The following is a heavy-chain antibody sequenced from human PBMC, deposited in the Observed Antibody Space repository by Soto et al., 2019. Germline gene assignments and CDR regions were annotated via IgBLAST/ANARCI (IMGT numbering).Heavy chain of an antibody. D-gene: IGHD5-12*01. J-gene: IGHJ1*01. CDR2: INAGNGNT. CDR1: GYTFTIYA. Sequence: ASVKVSCKASGYTFTIYAMHWVRQAPGQRLEWMGWINAGNGNTKYSQKFQGRVTITRDTSASTAYMELSSLRSEDTAVYYCAASPGGYDPFQHWGQGTLVTVSS. CDR3: AASPGGYDPFQH. V-gene: IGHV1-3*01.